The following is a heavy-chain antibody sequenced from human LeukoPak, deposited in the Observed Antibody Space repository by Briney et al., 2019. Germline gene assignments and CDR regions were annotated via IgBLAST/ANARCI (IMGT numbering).Heavy chain of an antibody. V-gene: IGHV2-70*11. CDR3: ARIIVDSSGYSHFDY. CDR2: IDWDDDK. J-gene: IGHJ4*02. CDR1: GFSLTTSGMC. D-gene: IGHD3-22*01. Sequence: SGPALVKPTQTLTLTCTFSGFSLTTSGMCVSWIRQPTGKALEWLARIDWDDDKHYYTSLKTRLTISKDTSKNQVVLTMTNMDPVDTATYYCARIIVDSSGYSHFDYWGQGTLVTVSS.